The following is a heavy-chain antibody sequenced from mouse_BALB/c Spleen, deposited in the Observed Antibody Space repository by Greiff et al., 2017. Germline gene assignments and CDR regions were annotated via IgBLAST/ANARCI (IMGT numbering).Heavy chain of an antibody. V-gene: IGHV2-6-7*01. Sequence: VQLVESGPGLVAPSQSLSITCTVSGFSLTGYGVNWVRQPPGKGLEWLGMIWGDGSTDYNSALKSRLSISKDNSKSQVFLKMNSLQTDDTARYYCARLLRYPYYAMDYWGQGTSVTVSS. CDR1: GFSLTGYG. D-gene: IGHD1-1*01. CDR2: IWGDGST. CDR3: ARLLRYPYYAMDY. J-gene: IGHJ4*01.